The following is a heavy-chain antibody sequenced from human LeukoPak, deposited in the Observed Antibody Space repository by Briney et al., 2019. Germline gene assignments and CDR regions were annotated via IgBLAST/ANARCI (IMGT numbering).Heavy chain of an antibody. Sequence: ASVKVSCKASGYTFTGYYIHWVRQAPGQGLEWMGGIKPNSVCTNYAQEFQRRVTITRDTSISTAYTEVGRPGGDATALYYCARAGYNGPLTFGGVIGSYYFDYWGQGTLVTVSS. CDR2: IKPNSVCT. D-gene: IGHD3-16*02. J-gene: IGHJ4*02. CDR1: GYTFTGYY. CDR3: ARAGYNGPLTFGGVIGSYYFDY. V-gene: IGHV1-2*02.